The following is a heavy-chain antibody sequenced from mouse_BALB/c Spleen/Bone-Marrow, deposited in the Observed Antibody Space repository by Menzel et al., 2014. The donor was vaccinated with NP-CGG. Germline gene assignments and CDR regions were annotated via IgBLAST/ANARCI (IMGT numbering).Heavy chain of an antibody. D-gene: IGHD1-1*01. J-gene: IGHJ2*01. CDR3: ARSRYGSYYGY. Sequence: VQLQQSGPELVKPGASVKMSCKASGYTFTSYFIHWVKQRPGQGLEWIGWIYPGDGSTKYNEKFKAKATLTADKSSSTAYMQLSSLTSEDSAVYFCARSRYGSYYGYWGQGTPLTVSS. V-gene: IGHV1S56*01. CDR1: GYTFTSYF. CDR2: IYPGDGST.